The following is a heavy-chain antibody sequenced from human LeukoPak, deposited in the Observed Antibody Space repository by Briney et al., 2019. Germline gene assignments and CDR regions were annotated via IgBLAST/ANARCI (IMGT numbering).Heavy chain of an antibody. V-gene: IGHV1-69*13. CDR2: IIPIFGTA. J-gene: IGHJ6*02. D-gene: IGHD3-10*01. CDR3: AGEAYYYGSGSYYTGRAPYGMDV. Sequence: GASVKVSCKASGGTFSSYAISWVRQAPGQGLEWMGGIIPIFGTANYAQKFQGRVTITADESTSTAYMELSSLRSEDTAVYYCAGEAYYYGSGSYYTGRAPYGMDVWGQGTTVTVPS. CDR1: GGTFSSYA.